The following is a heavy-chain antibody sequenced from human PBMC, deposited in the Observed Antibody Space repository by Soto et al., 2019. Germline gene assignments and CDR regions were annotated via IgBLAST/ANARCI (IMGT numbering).Heavy chain of an antibody. J-gene: IGHJ6*04. CDR1: GFSVSSKY. CDR3: TGDDVHFNGDRYYGVPMDV. CDR2: IQSGGTT. Sequence: EVQLVESGGDLVQPGGSLRLSCAASGFSVSSKYMSWVRQAPGKGLEWVSLIQSGGTTYYAGSVKGRFTISRDYSENQRFLQMNRLRVEDTAVYYCTGDDVHFNGDRYYGVPMDVWGKGTTVTVSA. D-gene: IGHD2-8*01. V-gene: IGHV3-66*01.